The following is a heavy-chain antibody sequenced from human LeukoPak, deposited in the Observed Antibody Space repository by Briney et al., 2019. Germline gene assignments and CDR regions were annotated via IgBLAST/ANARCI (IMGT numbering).Heavy chain of an antibody. CDR3: ARDNPSDYYGSGSPGDYFDY. D-gene: IGHD3-10*01. CDR2: IIPILGIA. Sequence: GASVKVSCKASGGTFSSYAISWVRQAPGQGLEWMGRIIPILGIANYAQKFQGRVTITADKSTSTAYMELSSLRSEDTAVYYCARDNPSDYYGSGSPGDYFDYWGQGTLVTVSS. CDR1: GGTFSSYA. J-gene: IGHJ4*02. V-gene: IGHV1-69*04.